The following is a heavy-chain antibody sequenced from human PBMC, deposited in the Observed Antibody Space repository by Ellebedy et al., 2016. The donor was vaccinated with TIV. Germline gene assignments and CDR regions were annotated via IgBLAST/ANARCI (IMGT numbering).Heavy chain of an antibody. CDR1: GDSISSRGYY. J-gene: IGHJ4*02. D-gene: IGHD1-7*01. V-gene: IGHV4-31*03. CDR2: IYYSGNT. Sequence: MPSETLSLTCTVSGDSISSRGYYWNWIRQLPGKGLEWLGYIYYSGNTYYNPSLESRITISVDTSKNQFSLRLTSVTAADTAVYYCARAFRASELYYFDFWGQGTLVTVS. CDR3: ARAFRASELYYFDF.